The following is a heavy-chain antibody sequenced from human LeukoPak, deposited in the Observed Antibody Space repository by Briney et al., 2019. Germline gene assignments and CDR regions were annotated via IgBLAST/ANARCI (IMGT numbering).Heavy chain of an antibody. V-gene: IGHV4-39*07. CDR1: GGSISSSSYY. CDR3: ARAYIAAAGNWFDP. D-gene: IGHD6-13*01. CDR2: IYYSGST. Sequence: PSETLSLTCTVSGGSISSSSYYWGWIRQPPGKGLEWIGSIYYSGSTYYNPSLKSRVTISVDTSKNQFSLKLSSVTAADTAVYYCARAYIAAAGNWFDPWGQGTLVTVSS. J-gene: IGHJ5*02.